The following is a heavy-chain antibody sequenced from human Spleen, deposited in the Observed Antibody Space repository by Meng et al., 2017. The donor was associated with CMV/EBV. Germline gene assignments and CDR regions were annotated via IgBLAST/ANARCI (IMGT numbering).Heavy chain of an antibody. CDR1: TIIDYY. D-gene: IGHD2-15*01. CDR3: ARDPPCFGSSCYTNWYFDL. CDR2: ISSSSRTI. J-gene: IGHJ2*01. Sequence: TIIDYYMSWIRQAAGKGLEWVSYISSSSRTIYYADAEKGRFTISRDNTKNSLYLQMDGLRAEDAAVYYCARDPPCFGSSCYTNWYFDLWGRDTLVTVSS. V-gene: IGHV3-11*04.